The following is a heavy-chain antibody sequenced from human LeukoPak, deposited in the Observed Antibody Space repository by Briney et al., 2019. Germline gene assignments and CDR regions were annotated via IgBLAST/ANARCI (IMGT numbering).Heavy chain of an antibody. CDR1: GGSISSYY. J-gene: IGHJ3*02. CDR3: ARVGEYYRHAFDI. Sequence: SSGTLSLTCTVSGGSISSYYWSWIRQPPGKGLEWIGYIYYSGSTNYNPSLKSRVTISVDTSKNQFSLKLSSVTAADTAVYYCARVGEYYRHAFDIWGQGTMVTVSS. CDR2: IYYSGST. D-gene: IGHD2/OR15-2a*01. V-gene: IGHV4-59*01.